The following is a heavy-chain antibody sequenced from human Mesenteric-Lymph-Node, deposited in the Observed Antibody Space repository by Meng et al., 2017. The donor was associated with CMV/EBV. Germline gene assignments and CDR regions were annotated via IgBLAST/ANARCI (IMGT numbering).Heavy chain of an antibody. CDR2: IIPIFGTA. Sequence: SVKVSCKASGGTSSRNAISWVRQAPGQGLEWMGGIIPIFGTANYAQKFQGRVTITTDESTSTAYMELSSLRSEDTAVYYCAREATVTTNYFDYWGQGTLVTVSS. J-gene: IGHJ4*02. CDR3: AREATVTTNYFDY. D-gene: IGHD4-11*01. CDR1: GGTSSRNA. V-gene: IGHV1-69*05.